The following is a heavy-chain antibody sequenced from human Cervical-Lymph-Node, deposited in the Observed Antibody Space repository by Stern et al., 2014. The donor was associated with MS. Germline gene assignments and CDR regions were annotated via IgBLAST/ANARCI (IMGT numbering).Heavy chain of an antibody. CDR1: GGSISSYY. J-gene: IGHJ5*02. D-gene: IGHD4-17*01. Sequence: QVQLQESGPGLVKPSETLSLTCTVSGGSISSYYWSWIRQPPGKGLEWIGYIYYSGSTNYNPSLKSRVTISVDTSKNQFSLKLSSVTAADTAVYYCARGVDYGDYVGWFDPWGQGTLVTVSS. CDR3: ARGVDYGDYVGWFDP. CDR2: IYYSGST. V-gene: IGHV4-59*01.